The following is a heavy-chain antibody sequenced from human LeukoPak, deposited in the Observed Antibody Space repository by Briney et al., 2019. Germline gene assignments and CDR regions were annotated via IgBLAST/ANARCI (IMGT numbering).Heavy chain of an antibody. D-gene: IGHD2-8*02. CDR1: GFTFGDYA. J-gene: IGHJ4*02. V-gene: IGHV3-30-3*02. CDR3: AKDFYWAFDY. CDR2: ISYDGSNK. Sequence: GGSLRLSCTASGFTFGDYAMHWVRQAPGKGLEWVAVISYDGSNKYYADSVKGRFTISRDISKNTVYLQMNSLRVEDTAVYYCAKDFYWAFDYWGQGTLVTVSS.